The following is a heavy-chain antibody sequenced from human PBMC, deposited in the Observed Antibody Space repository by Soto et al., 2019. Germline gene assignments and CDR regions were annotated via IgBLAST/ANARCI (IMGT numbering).Heavy chain of an antibody. Sequence: QVQLVESGGSVVQPGRSLRLSCAASGFTFSSYTLHWVRQAPGKGLELVALISYDGSNKYYADSVKGRFTISRDNSKNTLYRQMNSLRPEDTALFYCASGPYDFWSGYIAEAFDVWGQGTMVTVSS. CDR2: ISYDGSNK. V-gene: IGHV3-30-3*01. CDR3: ASGPYDFWSGYIAEAFDV. D-gene: IGHD3-3*01. J-gene: IGHJ3*01. CDR1: GFTFSSYT.